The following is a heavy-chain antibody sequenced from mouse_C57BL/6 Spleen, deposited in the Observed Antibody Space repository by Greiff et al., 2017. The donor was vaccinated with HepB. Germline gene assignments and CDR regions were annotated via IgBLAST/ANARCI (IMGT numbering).Heavy chain of an antibody. J-gene: IGHJ2*01. D-gene: IGHD1-1*01. V-gene: IGHV1-54*01. Sequence: QVQLQQSGAELVRPGTSVKVSCKASGYAFTNYLIEWVKQRPGQGLEWIGVINPGSGGTNYNEKFKGKATLTADKSSSTAYMQLSSLTSEDSAVYFCARGTVGYFDYWGQGTTLTVSS. CDR2: INPGSGGT. CDR3: ARGTVGYFDY. CDR1: GYAFTNYL.